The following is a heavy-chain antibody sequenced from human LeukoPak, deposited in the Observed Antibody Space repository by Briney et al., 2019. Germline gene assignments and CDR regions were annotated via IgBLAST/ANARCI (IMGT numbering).Heavy chain of an antibody. CDR3: ARGPYYYGSGSPYYMDV. J-gene: IGHJ6*03. Sequence: ASVKVSYKASGYTFTSYDINWVRQATGQGLEWMGWMNPNSGNTGYAQKFQGRVTITRNTSISTAYMELSSLRSEDTAVYYCARGPYYYGSGSPYYMDVWGKGTTVTVSS. V-gene: IGHV1-8*03. CDR1: GYTFTSYD. D-gene: IGHD3-10*01. CDR2: MNPNSGNT.